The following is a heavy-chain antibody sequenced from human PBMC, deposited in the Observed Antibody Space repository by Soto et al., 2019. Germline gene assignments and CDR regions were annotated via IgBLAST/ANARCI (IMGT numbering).Heavy chain of an antibody. CDR3: AADTLRFLGYYYYGMDV. V-gene: IGHV1-58*01. D-gene: IGHD3-3*01. CDR2: IVVGSGNT. Sequence: ASVKVSCKXSGFTFTSSAVQWVRQARGQRLEWIGWIVVGSGNTNYAQKFQERVTITRDMSTSTAYMELSSLRSEDTAVYYCAADTLRFLGYYYYGMDVWGQGTTVTVSS. CDR1: GFTFTSSA. J-gene: IGHJ6*02.